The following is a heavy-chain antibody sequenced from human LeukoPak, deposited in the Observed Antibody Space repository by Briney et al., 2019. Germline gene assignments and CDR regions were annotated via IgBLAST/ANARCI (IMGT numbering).Heavy chain of an antibody. CDR1: GFTFSSYT. Sequence: PGGSLRLSCAASGFTFSSYTMIWVRQAPGKGLEWVSSISFSSSHIYYADSVEGRFTISRDDAKDSVYLQMNSLRAEDTAVYYCARGFLGDAFDIWGQGTMVTVSS. D-gene: IGHD3-3*01. J-gene: IGHJ3*02. V-gene: IGHV3-21*01. CDR3: ARGFLGDAFDI. CDR2: ISFSSSHI.